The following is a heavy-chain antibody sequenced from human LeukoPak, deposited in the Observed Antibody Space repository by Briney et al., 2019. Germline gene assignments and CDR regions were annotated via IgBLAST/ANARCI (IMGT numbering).Heavy chain of an antibody. D-gene: IGHD5-12*01. V-gene: IGHV4-31*03. CDR2: IYYSGST. J-gene: IGHJ4*02. CDR1: GGSISSGGYY. CDR3: ASMDSGDVNY. Sequence: PSETLSLTCTVSGGSISSGGYYWSWIRQHPGKGLEWIGYIYYSGSTYYNQSLKSRVTISVDTSRDQFSLKLSSVTAADTAAYYCASMDSGDVNYWGQGTLVTVCS.